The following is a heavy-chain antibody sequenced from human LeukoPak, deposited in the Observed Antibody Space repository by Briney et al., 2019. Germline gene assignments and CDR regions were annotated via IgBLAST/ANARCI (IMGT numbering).Heavy chain of an antibody. CDR3: AKRSNDPHYFYYYGMDV. CDR2: IYSGDST. V-gene: IGHV3-53*01. D-gene: IGHD2-8*01. J-gene: IGHJ6*02. Sequence: TGGSLRLSCAASGFTVSSNYMSWVRQAPGKGLEWVSLIYSGDSTYYADSVKGRFTVSRNNSKNTLYLQMNSLRAEHTAVYYCAKRSNDPHYFYYYGMDVWGQGTTVTVSS. CDR1: GFTVSSNY.